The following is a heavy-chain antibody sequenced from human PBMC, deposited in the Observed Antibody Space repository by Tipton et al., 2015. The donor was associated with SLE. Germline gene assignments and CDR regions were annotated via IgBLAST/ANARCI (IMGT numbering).Heavy chain of an antibody. CDR2: MNPNSGNT. J-gene: IGHJ3*02. CDR3: ASQLSWGGDRDDAFDI. D-gene: IGHD2-21*01. Sequence: QSGAEVKKPGASVKVSCKASGYTFSTYDINWVRQATGQGLEWMGWMNPNSGNTGYGQRFQGRVTMTRNTSISTAYMELNSLRGEDTAMYYCASQLSWGGDRDDAFDIWGLGTMVIVSS. V-gene: IGHV1-8*01. CDR1: GYTFSTYD.